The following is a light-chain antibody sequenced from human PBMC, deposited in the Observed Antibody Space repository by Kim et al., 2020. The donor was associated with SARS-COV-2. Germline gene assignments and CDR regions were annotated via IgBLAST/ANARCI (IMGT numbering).Light chain of an antibody. J-gene: IGKJ5*01. CDR2: LGS. V-gene: IGKV2-28*01. CDR3: MQALQTPIT. CDR1: QSLLHSNGYNY. Sequence: DIVMTQSPLSLPVTPGEPASISCRSSQSLLHSNGYNYLDWYLQKPGQSPQLLIYLGSNQASGVPDRFSGSGSGTDFTLKIRRVEAEDVGVYYCMQALQTPITFGQGTRLEIK.